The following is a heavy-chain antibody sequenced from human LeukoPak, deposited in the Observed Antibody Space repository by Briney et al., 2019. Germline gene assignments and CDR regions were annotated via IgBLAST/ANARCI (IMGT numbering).Heavy chain of an antibody. J-gene: IGHJ4*02. V-gene: IGHV3-30*04. CDR2: IAYDGSRA. Sequence: PGRSLRLSCAASGFTFSSYAMHWVRQTPGKGLEWVAVIAYDGSRAFYADSVKGRFTISRDNSKNTMSVQMDDLRAEDTAVYYCTRYNNDHFDYWGQGTLVTVSS. CDR1: GFTFSSYA. CDR3: TRYNNDHFDY. D-gene: IGHD1-14*01.